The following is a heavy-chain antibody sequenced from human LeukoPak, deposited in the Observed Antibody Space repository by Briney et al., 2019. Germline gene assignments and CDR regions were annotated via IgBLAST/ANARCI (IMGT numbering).Heavy chain of an antibody. J-gene: IGHJ5*02. CDR3: ARGKEYSSSWFGFVRSNWFDP. D-gene: IGHD6-13*01. Sequence: GGSLRLSCAASGFTFSSYEMNWVRQAPGKGLEWVSYISSTGTTIYYADSVKGRFIISRDNAKNSLYLQMNSLRAEDTAVYYCARGKEYSSSWFGFVRSNWFDPWGQGTLVTVSS. V-gene: IGHV3-48*03. CDR1: GFTFSSYE. CDR2: ISSTGTTI.